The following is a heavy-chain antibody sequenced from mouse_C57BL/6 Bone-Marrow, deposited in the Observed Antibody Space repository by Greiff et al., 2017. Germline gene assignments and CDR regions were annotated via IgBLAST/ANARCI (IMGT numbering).Heavy chain of an antibody. CDR1: GYSITSDY. CDR3: ARSHYGSSYPARYFDV. J-gene: IGHJ1*03. V-gene: IGHV3-8*01. D-gene: IGHD1-1*01. Sequence: VQLQQSGPGLAKPSQTLSLTCSVTGYSITSDYWNWIRKFPGNKLEYMGYISYSGSTYYNPSLKSRISITRDTSKNQYYLQLNSVTTEDTATYXCARSHYGSSYPARYFDVWGTGTTVTVSS. CDR2: ISYSGST.